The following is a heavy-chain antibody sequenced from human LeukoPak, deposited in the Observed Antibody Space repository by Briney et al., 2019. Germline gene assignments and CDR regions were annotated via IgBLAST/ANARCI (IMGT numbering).Heavy chain of an antibody. J-gene: IGHJ4*02. D-gene: IGHD3-22*01. CDR2: ISGSSGST. CDR3: AKTPTFYYDSSVRYFDY. V-gene: IGHV3-23*01. CDR1: GFTFSSYA. Sequence: GGSLRLSCAASGFTFSSYAMGWVRQAPGKGLEWVSGISGSSGSTYYADSVKGRFTISRDNSKNTLYLQMNSLRAEDTAVYHCAKTPTFYYDSSVRYFDYWGQGTLVTVSS.